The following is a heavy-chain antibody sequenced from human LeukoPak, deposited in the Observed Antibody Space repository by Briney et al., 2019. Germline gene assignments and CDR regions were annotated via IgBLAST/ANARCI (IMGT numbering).Heavy chain of an antibody. CDR3: ARAEYYYDSSGYFDP. Sequence: ASVKVSCKASGYTFTGYYMHWVRQAPGQGLEWMGWINPNSGGTNYAQKFQGRVTMTRDTSISTAYMELSRLRSDDTAVYYCARAEYYYDSSGYFDPWGQGTLVTVSS. CDR2: INPNSGGT. V-gene: IGHV1-2*02. J-gene: IGHJ5*02. D-gene: IGHD3-22*01. CDR1: GYTFTGYY.